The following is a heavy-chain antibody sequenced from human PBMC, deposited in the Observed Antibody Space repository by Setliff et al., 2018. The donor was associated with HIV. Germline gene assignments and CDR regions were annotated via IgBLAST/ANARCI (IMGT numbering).Heavy chain of an antibody. Sequence: ASVKVSCKASGYTFTSYAMNWVRQAPGQGPEWMGWINTNTGNPTYAQGFTGRFVFSLDTSVSTAYLQISSLKAEDTAVYYCARDESDSLYYMDYYYMDVWGKGTTVTVSS. J-gene: IGHJ6*03. V-gene: IGHV7-4-1*02. D-gene: IGHD3-10*01. CDR2: INTNTGNP. CDR3: ARDESDSLYYMDYYYMDV. CDR1: GYTFTSYA.